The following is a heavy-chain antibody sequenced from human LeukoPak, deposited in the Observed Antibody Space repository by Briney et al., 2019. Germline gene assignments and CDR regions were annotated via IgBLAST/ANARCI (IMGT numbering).Heavy chain of an antibody. J-gene: IGHJ4*02. CDR2: ISYDGSNK. Sequence: GGSLRLSCAASGFTFSTYAMSWVRQAPGKGLEWVAVISYDGSNKYYADSVKGRFTISRDNSKNTLYLQMNSLRAEDTAVYYCARGLYSSGWSRGKLLDYWGQGTLVTVSS. CDR1: GFTFSTYA. V-gene: IGHV3-30-3*01. CDR3: ARGLYSSGWSRGKLLDY. D-gene: IGHD6-19*01.